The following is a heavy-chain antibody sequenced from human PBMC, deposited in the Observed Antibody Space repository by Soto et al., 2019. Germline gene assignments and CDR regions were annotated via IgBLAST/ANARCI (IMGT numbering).Heavy chain of an antibody. D-gene: IGHD3-10*01. CDR2: ISNSGGNT. J-gene: IGHJ3*02. CDR3: AKHNSGINSAFDI. CDR1: GFTFTNYA. V-gene: IGHV3-23*01. Sequence: EVQLLESGGGLIQPGGSLILSCTASGFTFTNYAMSWVRQAPGRGLEWVSDISNSGGNTYHADSVKSRFAISRDNSKNTLSLQMNSLRAEDTAVYYCAKHNSGINSAFDIWGQGTMVTVSS.